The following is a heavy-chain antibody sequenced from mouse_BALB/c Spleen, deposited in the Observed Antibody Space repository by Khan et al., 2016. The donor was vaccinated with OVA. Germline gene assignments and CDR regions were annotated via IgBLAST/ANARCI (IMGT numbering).Heavy chain of an antibody. V-gene: IGHV5-6*01. Sequence: DVQLVESGGDLVKPGGSLKLSCAASGFTFSSYSMSWVRQTPDKRLEWVASISSGGDYTYYPDSVKGRFPISRDNAKNTLYLQMSDLKSEDTAMYYCAVHLTGSFAYWGQGTLVTVSA. D-gene: IGHD4-1*01. CDR1: GFTFSSYS. CDR2: ISSGGDYT. J-gene: IGHJ3*01. CDR3: AVHLTGSFAY.